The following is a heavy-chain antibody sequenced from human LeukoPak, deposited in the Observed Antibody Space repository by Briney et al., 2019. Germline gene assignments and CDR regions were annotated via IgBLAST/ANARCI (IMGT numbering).Heavy chain of an antibody. CDR3: TTGLCSGGSCYRGIGFWY. D-gene: IGHD2-15*01. CDR1: GFTFSNAW. V-gene: IGHV3-15*01. CDR2: IKSKTDGGTT. Sequence: GGSLRLPCAASGFTFSNAWMSWVRQAPGKGLEWVGRIKSKTDGGTTDYAAPVKGRFTISRDDSKNTLYLQMNSLKTKDTAVYYCTTGLCSGGSCYRGIGFWYWGQGTLVTVSS. J-gene: IGHJ4*02.